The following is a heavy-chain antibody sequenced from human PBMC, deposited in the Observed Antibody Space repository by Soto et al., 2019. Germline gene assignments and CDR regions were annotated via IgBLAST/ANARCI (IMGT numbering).Heavy chain of an antibody. J-gene: IGHJ4*02. CDR3: ARRGGHSYGSRPFDY. Sequence: PSETLSLTCTVSGGSISSSSYYWGWIRQPPGKGLEWIGSIYYSGSTYYNPSLKSRVTISVDTSKNQFSLKLSSVTAADTAVYYFARRGGHSYGSRPFDYWGQGALVTVSS. CDR1: GGSISSSSYY. V-gene: IGHV4-39*01. D-gene: IGHD5-18*01. CDR2: IYYSGST.